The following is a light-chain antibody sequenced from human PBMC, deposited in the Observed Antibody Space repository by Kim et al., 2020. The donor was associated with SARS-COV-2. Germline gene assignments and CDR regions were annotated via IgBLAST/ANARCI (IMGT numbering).Light chain of an antibody. J-gene: IGLJ1*01. V-gene: IGLV3-21*01. CDR3: QVWDTSVDHV. CDR2: RDT. CDR1: NIGSKR. Sequence: VAPGQTARITCGGNNIGSKRVHWYQQMPGQAPVVVMYRDTDRPSGISERFSGSNSGNTATLTISGVEAGDEADYYCQVWDTSVDHVFGSGTKVTVL.